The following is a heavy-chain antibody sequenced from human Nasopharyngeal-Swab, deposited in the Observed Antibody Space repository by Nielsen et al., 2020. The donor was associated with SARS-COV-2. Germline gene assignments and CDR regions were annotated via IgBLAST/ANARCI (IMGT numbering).Heavy chain of an antibody. CDR2: INHSGST. Sequence: WIRQPTGKGLEWIGEINHSGSTNYNPSLRSRVTISVDTSKSQFSLKLSSVTAADTAVYYCARGSVVPAAPAVDYFDYWGQGTLVTVSS. CDR3: ARGSVVPAAPAVDYFDY. D-gene: IGHD2-2*01. V-gene: IGHV4-34*01. J-gene: IGHJ4*02.